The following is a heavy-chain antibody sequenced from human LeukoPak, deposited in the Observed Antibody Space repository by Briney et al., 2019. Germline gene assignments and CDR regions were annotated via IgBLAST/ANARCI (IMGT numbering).Heavy chain of an antibody. CDR3: ARDFGGSDGYTGYWYFDL. D-gene: IGHD5-24*01. J-gene: IGHJ2*01. Sequence: SETLSLTCTVSGGSIRSYYWSWIRQPPGKGPEWIGYIHYSGSTTYNPFPKSRITISVDTSKNQFSLKLSSVTAADMAVYFCARDFGGSDGYTGYWYFDLWGRGTLVTVSS. CDR2: IHYSGST. V-gene: IGHV4-59*01. CDR1: GGSIRSYY.